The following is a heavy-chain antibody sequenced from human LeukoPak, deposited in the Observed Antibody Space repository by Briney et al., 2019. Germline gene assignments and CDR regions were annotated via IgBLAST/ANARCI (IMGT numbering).Heavy chain of an antibody. CDR3: ARASSMEYYYDSSGASAFDI. CDR2: ISYDGSNK. V-gene: IGHV3-30*04. J-gene: IGHJ3*02. Sequence: GGSLRLSCAASGFTFSSYAMHWVRQAPGKGLEWVAVISYDGSNKYYADSVKGRFTISRDNSKNTLYLQMNSLRAEDTAVYYCARASSMEYYYDSSGASAFDIWGQGTMVTVSS. D-gene: IGHD3-22*01. CDR1: GFTFSSYA.